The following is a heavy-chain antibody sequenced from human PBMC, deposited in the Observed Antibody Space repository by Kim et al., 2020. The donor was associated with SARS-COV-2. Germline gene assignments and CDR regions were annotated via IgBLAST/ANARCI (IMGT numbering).Heavy chain of an antibody. V-gene: IGHV5-10-1*01. D-gene: IGHD3-10*01. CDR2: IDPSDSYT. J-gene: IGHJ5*02. CDR1: GYSFTSCW. CDR3: ARHEFLLWNWFDP. Sequence: GESLKISCKGSGYSFTSCWISWVRQMPGKGLEWMGRIDPSDSYTNYSPSFQGHVTISADKSISTAYLQWSSLKASDTAMYYCARHEFLLWNWFDPWGQGTLVTVSS.